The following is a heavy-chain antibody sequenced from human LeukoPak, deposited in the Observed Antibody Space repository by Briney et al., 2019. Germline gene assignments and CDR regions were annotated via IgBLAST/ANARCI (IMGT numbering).Heavy chain of an antibody. V-gene: IGHV1-24*01. CDR1: GYTLTELS. CDR3: ATSTVVVTASLYYYYYYGMDV. J-gene: IGHJ6*02. CDR2: FDPEDGET. Sequence: ASVKVSCKVSGYTLTELSMHWVRQAPGKGLEWMGGFDPEDGETIYAQKFQGRVTMTEDTSTDTAYMELSSLRSEDTAVYYCATSTVVVTASLYYYYYYGMDVWGQGTTVTVSS. D-gene: IGHD2-21*02.